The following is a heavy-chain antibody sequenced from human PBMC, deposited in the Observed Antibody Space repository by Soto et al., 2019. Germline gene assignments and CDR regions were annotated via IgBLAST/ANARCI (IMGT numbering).Heavy chain of an antibody. CDR2: IYYSGST. CDR3: ARDASGFGEAGPESEHYFDY. CDR1: GGSISSGGYY. Sequence: SETLSLTCTVSGGSISSGGYYWSWIRQHPGKGLEWIGYIYYSGSTYYNPSLKSRVTISVDTSKNQFSLKLSSVTAADTAVYYCARDASGFGEAGPESEHYFDYWGQGTLVTVSS. J-gene: IGHJ4*02. D-gene: IGHD3-10*01. V-gene: IGHV4-31*03.